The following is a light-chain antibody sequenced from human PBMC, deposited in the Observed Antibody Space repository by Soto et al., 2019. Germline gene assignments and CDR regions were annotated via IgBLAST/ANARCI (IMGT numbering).Light chain of an antibody. CDR3: CSYARTTHV. CDR2: DVT. J-gene: IGLJ1*01. CDR1: TSDIGGYKY. Sequence: QSALTQPPSVSGSPGQSVTISCTGTTSDIGGYKYVSWYQQLPGKAPKLMIFDVTKRPSGVPDRFSGSNSGNTDSLTISGLQAEDEAIYYCCSYARTTHVFGTGTKVTVL. V-gene: IGLV2-11*01.